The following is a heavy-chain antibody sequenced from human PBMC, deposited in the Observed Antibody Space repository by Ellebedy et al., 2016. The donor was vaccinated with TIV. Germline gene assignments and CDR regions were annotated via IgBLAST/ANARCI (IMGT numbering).Heavy chain of an antibody. D-gene: IGHD1-26*01. CDR3: ARGWARDAFDI. V-gene: IGHV1-18*04. Sequence: AASVKVSCKASGYTFTNYGLSWVRQAPGQGLEWMGWISAYNANTRYAQKLQGRVTLTTDTSTSTADMELTSLKPDDTAVYYCARGWARDAFDIWGQGTMVTVSS. CDR2: ISAYNANT. CDR1: GYTFTNYG. J-gene: IGHJ3*02.